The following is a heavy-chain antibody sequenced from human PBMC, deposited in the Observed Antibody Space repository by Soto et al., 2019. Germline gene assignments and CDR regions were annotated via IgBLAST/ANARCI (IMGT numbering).Heavy chain of an antibody. Sequence: QVQLQESGPGLVKPSETLSLTCTVSGGSIISYNWSWFRQPPGKGLEWIGYIYYSGSTNYNPSLKSRVTISVDTSKNQFSLKLSSVTAADTAVYYCARFNWYFDLWGRGTLVTVSS. CDR2: IYYSGST. CDR3: ARFNWYFDL. J-gene: IGHJ2*01. V-gene: IGHV4-59*08. CDR1: GGSIISYN.